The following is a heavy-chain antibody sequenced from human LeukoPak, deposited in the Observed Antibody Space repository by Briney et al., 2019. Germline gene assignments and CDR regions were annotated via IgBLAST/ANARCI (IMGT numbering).Heavy chain of an antibody. CDR3: TTDPLALDWLPPGDY. D-gene: IGHD3-9*01. CDR1: GFTFSNAW. CDR2: IKSKTDGGTT. J-gene: IGHJ4*02. V-gene: IGHV3-15*01. Sequence: GGSLRLSCAASGFTFSNAWMSWVRQAPGKGLEWVGRIKSKTDGGTTDYAAPVKGRFTISRDDSKNTLYLQMNSLKTEDTAVYYCTTDPLALDWLPPGDYWGQGTLVTVSS.